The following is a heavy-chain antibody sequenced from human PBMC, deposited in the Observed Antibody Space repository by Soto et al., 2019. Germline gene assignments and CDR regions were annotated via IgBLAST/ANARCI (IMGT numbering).Heavy chain of an antibody. D-gene: IGHD6-19*01. V-gene: IGHV4-34*01. CDR3: ASGKWLDNY. J-gene: IGHJ4*02. Sequence: QVQLQQWGAGLLKPSETLSLTCAVYGGSFSDYYWTWIHQPPGRGLEWIGEVNHRGNTSYNPSLKSRVTIAVDTSKNQFSLILNSVTAADTAVYYCASGKWLDNYWGQGTLVTVSS. CDR2: VNHRGNT. CDR1: GGSFSDYY.